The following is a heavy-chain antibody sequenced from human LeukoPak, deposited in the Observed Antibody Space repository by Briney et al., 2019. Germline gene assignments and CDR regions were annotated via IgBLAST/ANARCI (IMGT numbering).Heavy chain of an antibody. CDR1: GFTFSDYY. V-gene: IGHV3-7*01. Sequence: GGSLRLSCAASGFTFSDYYMSWIRQAPGKGLEWVANIKQDGSEKYYVDSVKGRFTISRDNAKNSLYLQMNSLRAEDTAVYYCARDRDWFDPWGQGTLVTVSS. CDR2: IKQDGSEK. J-gene: IGHJ5*02. CDR3: ARDRDWFDP. D-gene: IGHD3-10*01.